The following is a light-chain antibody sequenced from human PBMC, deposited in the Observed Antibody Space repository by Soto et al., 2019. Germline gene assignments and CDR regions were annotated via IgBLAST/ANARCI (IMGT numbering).Light chain of an antibody. CDR3: QQYNTYLWT. CDR1: QSLSTW. Sequence: DIQLTQSPSTLSASVGDRVTITCWASQSLSTWLAWYQHKPGKAPKLLIYDVSSLESGVPSRFSGSGSGTEFTLTISSLQPDDFATYFCQQYNTYLWTFGQGTKVDIK. J-gene: IGKJ1*01. CDR2: DVS. V-gene: IGKV1-5*01.